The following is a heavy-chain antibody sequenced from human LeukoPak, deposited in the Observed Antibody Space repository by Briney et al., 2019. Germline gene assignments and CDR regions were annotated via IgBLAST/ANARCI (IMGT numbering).Heavy chain of an antibody. Sequence: SETLSLTCAVYGGSLSGYYWSWIRQPPGKGLEWIGEINHSGSTNCNPSLKSRVTISVDTSKNQFSLKLSSVTAADTAVYYCARGRDSILRVGWPRHYFDYWGQGTLVTVSS. D-gene: IGHD3-3*02. CDR2: INHSGST. CDR3: ARGRDSILRVGWPRHYFDY. CDR1: GGSLSGYY. V-gene: IGHV4-34*01. J-gene: IGHJ4*02.